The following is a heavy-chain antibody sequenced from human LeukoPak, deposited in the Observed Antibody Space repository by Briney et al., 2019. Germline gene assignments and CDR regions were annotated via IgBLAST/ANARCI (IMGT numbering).Heavy chain of an antibody. D-gene: IGHD3-10*01. J-gene: IGHJ4*02. CDR3: ARVLYGSGTYYFDY. Sequence: SETLSLTCTVSGGXVSSGSNYWSWIRQPPGKGLEWIGYIHYSGSTSHNPALKSRVTISVDTSKNQFSLKLSSVTAADTAVYYCARVLYGSGTYYFDYWGQGTLVTVSS. CDR2: IHYSGST. V-gene: IGHV4-61*01. CDR1: GGXVSSGSNY.